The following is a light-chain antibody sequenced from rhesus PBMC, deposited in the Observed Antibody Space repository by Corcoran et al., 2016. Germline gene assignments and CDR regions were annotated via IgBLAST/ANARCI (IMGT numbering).Light chain of an antibody. CDR1: QRVGSS. CDR2: GAA. V-gene: IGKV3-53*01. Sequence: QVILTQSPATLSLSPGERATLSCRASQRVGSSLAWYQQKPGRAPSRPSYGAASRATGIPDRCSGSGAGTEFTLTISSLEPEDFAVYYCQNYISSPFTFGPGTKLDIK. CDR3: QNYISSPFT. J-gene: IGKJ3*01.